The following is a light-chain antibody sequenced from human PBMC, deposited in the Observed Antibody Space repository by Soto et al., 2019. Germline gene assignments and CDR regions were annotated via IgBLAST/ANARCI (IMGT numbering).Light chain of an antibody. J-gene: IGKJ1*01. V-gene: IGKV1-39*01. CDR2: AAS. CDR3: QHSYNTPRT. CDR1: QSITNS. Sequence: DIQMTQSPSSLSASVGDRVTITCRASQSITNSLNWYQQKPGKAPNLLIYAASSLQSGVPSRFSGSGSGTDVTLTISSLQPEDFATYYCQHSYNTPRTFGQGTKVDIK.